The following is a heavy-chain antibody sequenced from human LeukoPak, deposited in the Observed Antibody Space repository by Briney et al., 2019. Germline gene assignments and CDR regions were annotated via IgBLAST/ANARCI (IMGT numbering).Heavy chain of an antibody. J-gene: IGHJ4*02. Sequence: GSLRLSCAASGFTFSNYGMSWVRQAPGKGLEWLSGISGNGGSTFYAGSVKGRFTISRDNSKNTLYLQMNSLRAEDTAVYYCAREILDVGGYFDYWGQGTLVTVSS. CDR3: AREILDVGGYFDY. CDR2: ISGNGGST. V-gene: IGHV3-23*01. D-gene: IGHD1-26*01. CDR1: GFTFSNYG.